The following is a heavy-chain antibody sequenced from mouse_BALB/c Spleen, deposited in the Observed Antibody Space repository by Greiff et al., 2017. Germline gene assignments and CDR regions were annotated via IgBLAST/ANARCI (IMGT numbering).Heavy chain of an antibody. J-gene: IGHJ4*01. D-gene: IGHD1-1*01. V-gene: IGHV14-3*02. CDR3: ARTTVVGAMDY. CDR1: GFNIKDTY. CDR2: IDPANGNT. Sequence: EVQLQQSGAELVKPGASVKLSCTASGFNIKDTYMHWVKQRPEQGLEWIGRIDPANGNTKYDPKFQGKATITADTSSNTAYLQLSSLTSEDTAVYYCARTTVVGAMDYWGQGTSVTVSS.